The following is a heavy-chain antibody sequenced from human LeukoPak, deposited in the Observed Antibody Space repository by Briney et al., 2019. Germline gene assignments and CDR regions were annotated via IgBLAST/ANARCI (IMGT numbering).Heavy chain of an antibody. CDR2: ITTDGTVT. Sequence: GGSLRLPCAASGYTFSKYCELWLRHAPGGALESVSRITTDGTVTTYADSVKGRFTVSRDNAENTIFLQMNSVRDEDTAAYYCATKQWLAPPPDSWGQGTLVTVSS. CDR3: ATKQWLAPPPDS. V-gene: IGHV3-74*01. D-gene: IGHD6-19*01. J-gene: IGHJ4*02. CDR1: GYTFSKYC.